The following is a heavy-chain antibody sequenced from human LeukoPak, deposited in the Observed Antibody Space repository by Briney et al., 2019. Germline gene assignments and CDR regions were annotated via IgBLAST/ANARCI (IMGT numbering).Heavy chain of an antibody. CDR3: ARASRLSGWYSFSY. D-gene: IGHD6-19*01. CDR1: GFTFSSYA. Sequence: PGRSLRLSCAASGFTFSSYAMHWVRQAPGKGLEWVAVISYDGSNKYYADSVKGRFTISRDNSKNTLYLQMNSLRAEDTAVYYCARASRLSGWYSFSYWGQGTLVTVSS. CDR2: ISYDGSNK. V-gene: IGHV3-30-3*01. J-gene: IGHJ4*02.